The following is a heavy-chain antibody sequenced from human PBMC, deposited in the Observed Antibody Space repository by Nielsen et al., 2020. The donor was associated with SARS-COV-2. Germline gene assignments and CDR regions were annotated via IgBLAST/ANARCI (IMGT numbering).Heavy chain of an antibody. CDR3: AKDGYSGYDSYYFDY. J-gene: IGHJ4*02. Sequence: GGSLRLSCAASGFTFSSYGMHWVRQAPGKGLEWVAVISYDGSNKYYADSVKGRFTISRDNSKNTLHLQMNSLRAEDTAVYYCAKDGYSGYDSYYFDYWGQGTLVTVSS. CDR1: GFTFSSYG. V-gene: IGHV3-30*18. CDR2: ISYDGSNK. D-gene: IGHD5-12*01.